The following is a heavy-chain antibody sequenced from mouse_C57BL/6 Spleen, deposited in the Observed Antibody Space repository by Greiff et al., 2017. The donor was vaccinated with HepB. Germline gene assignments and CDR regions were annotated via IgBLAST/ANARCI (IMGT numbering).Heavy chain of an antibody. CDR2: ISYDGSN. CDR3: ARGGLTTVVATRFAY. D-gene: IGHD1-1*01. V-gene: IGHV3-6*01. Sequence: EVKLMESGPGLVKPSQSLSLTCSVTGYSITSGYYWNWIRQFPGNKLEWMGYISYDGSNNYNPSLKNRISLTRDTSKNQFFLKLNSVTTEDTATYYCARGGLTTVVATRFAYWGQGTLVTVSA. CDR1: GYSITSGYY. J-gene: IGHJ3*01.